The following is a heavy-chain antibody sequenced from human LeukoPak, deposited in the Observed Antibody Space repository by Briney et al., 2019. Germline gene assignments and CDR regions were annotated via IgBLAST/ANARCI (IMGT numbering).Heavy chain of an antibody. J-gene: IGHJ4*02. V-gene: IGHV1-2*02. CDR3: ARANFLYCSSTTCLFDY. Sequence: GASVKVSCKASGYTFTDYYLHWVRQAPGQRSEWMGWINPNSGDTNYAQKFQGRVTMTRDTSISTAHMEMSRLRSDDTAVYYCARANFLYCSSTTCLFDYWGQGTLVTVSS. CDR1: GYTFTDYY. CDR2: INPNSGDT. D-gene: IGHD2-2*01.